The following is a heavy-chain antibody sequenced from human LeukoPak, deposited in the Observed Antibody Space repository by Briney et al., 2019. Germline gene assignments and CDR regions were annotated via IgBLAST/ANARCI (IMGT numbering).Heavy chain of an antibody. CDR2: ISGSGGST. CDR3: AKDMGYCSSATCYGLDY. CDR1: GFTFSSYG. Sequence: GGTLRLSCAASGFTFSSYGMSWVRQAPGKGLEWVSAISGSGGSTYYADSVKGRFTISRDNSRNTLFLQMNSLRAEDTAIYYCAKDMGYCSSATCYGLDYWGQGTLVTVSS. V-gene: IGHV3-23*01. D-gene: IGHD2-2*01. J-gene: IGHJ4*02.